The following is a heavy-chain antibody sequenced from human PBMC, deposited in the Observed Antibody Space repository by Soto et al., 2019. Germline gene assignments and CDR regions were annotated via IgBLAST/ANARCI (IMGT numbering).Heavy chain of an antibody. V-gene: IGHV4-39*01. CDR3: ARHLVVAATTYNWFDL. Sequence: SETLSLTCTVSGGSISSSNYYWGWIRQLPGKGLEWIGSIFYSGSTYYNPSPRSRVTIYIDSSKNQFSLKLSSVTAADTAVYYCARHLVVAATTYNWFDLWGQGTLVTVSS. CDR1: GGSISSSNYY. D-gene: IGHD2-15*01. CDR2: IFYSGST. J-gene: IGHJ5*02.